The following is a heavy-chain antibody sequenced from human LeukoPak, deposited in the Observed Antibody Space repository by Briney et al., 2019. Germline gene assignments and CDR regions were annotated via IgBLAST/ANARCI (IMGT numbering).Heavy chain of an antibody. J-gene: IGHJ4*02. Sequence: ASVKVSCKASGYTFTGYYMHWVRQAPGQGLEGLGWINPNSGGANYAQKFQGRVTMTTDTSISTAYMELSRLRSDDTAVYYCAREYNWNQYYFDYWGQGTLVTVSS. CDR2: INPNSGGA. CDR1: GYTFTGYY. CDR3: AREYNWNQYYFDY. V-gene: IGHV1-2*02. D-gene: IGHD1-20*01.